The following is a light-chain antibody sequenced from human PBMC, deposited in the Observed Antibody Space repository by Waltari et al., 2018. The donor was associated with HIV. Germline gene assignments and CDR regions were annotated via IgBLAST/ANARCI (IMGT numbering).Light chain of an antibody. Sequence: IQMTQSPSSLSASVGDSVSITCRASQSVSYKVNWSQQKPGKPPKVLIYDASILQSGVPSRFSGGGSATDFTLTINSLQPDDFATYFCHQSYSFPLTFGPGTKVEI. J-gene: IGKJ3*01. CDR3: HQSYSFPLT. CDR1: QSVSYK. CDR2: DAS. V-gene: IGKV1-39*01.